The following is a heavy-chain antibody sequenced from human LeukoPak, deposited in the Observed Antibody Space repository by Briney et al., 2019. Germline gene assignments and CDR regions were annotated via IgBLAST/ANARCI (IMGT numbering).Heavy chain of an antibody. V-gene: IGHV4-31*03. CDR3: ARVGDYGDYVYFQH. Sequence: SGTLSLTCTVSGGSISTSGYYWSWIRQHPGKGLEWIGYIYYSGATYYNPSLKSRVTISVDMSQNQFSLRLSSVTAADTAVYYCARVGDYGDYVYFQHWGQGTLVTVSS. J-gene: IGHJ1*01. D-gene: IGHD4-17*01. CDR1: GGSISTSGYY. CDR2: IYYSGAT.